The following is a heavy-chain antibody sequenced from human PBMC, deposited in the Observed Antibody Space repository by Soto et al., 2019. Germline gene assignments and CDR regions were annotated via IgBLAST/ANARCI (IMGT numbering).Heavy chain of an antibody. V-gene: IGHV3-23*01. J-gene: IGHJ4*02. CDR1: GFTFSSYA. CDR2: ISDSGVTT. Sequence: GGSLRLSCAASGFTFSSYAMSWVRQVPGKGLEWVSVISDSGVTTDYADSVKGRFTISRDNSKNTLYLQMNSLRAEDTAVYYCAKHDSTGYYLFDYWGQGTLVTVSS. D-gene: IGHD3-22*01. CDR3: AKHDSTGYYLFDY.